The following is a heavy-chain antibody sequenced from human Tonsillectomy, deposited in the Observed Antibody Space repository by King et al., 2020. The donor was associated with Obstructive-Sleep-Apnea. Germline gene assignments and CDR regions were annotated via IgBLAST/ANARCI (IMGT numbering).Heavy chain of an antibody. D-gene: IGHD3-10*01. J-gene: IGHJ4*02. Sequence: QLVQSGAEVKKPGASVKVSCKASGYTFTGYYIHWVRQAPGQGLEWMGWISPNSGATKYAQKFQDRVTMTRATSISTAYMDLSRLRSDDTAIYYCARDMSAYDSTSPAYWGQGTLVTVSS. V-gene: IGHV1-2*02. CDR1: GYTFTGYY. CDR3: ARDMSAYDSTSPAY. CDR2: ISPNSGAT.